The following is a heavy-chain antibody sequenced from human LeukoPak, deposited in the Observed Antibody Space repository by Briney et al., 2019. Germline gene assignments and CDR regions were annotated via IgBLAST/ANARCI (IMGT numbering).Heavy chain of an antibody. D-gene: IGHD3-10*01. Sequence: GGSLRLSCVASGFAFSNAMNWVRQAPGKGLEWVSYIGSNFETIYADSVKGRFTISRDNAKNSLSLQMNSLRADDTAVYYCARPDYYRGAESYGGGYWGQGTLVTVSP. CDR2: IGSNFETI. CDR1: GFAFSNA. V-gene: IGHV3-48*01. CDR3: ARPDYYRGAESYGGGY. J-gene: IGHJ4*02.